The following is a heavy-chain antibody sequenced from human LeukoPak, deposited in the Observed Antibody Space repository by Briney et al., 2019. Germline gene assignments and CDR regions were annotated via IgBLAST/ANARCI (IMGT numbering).Heavy chain of an antibody. Sequence: GGSLRLSCAASGFTFSSYSMNWVRQAPGKGLEWVSSISSSSYIYYADSVKGRFTISRDNAKNTLYLQMNSLRAEDTAVYYCARDGIAAVDFDYWGQGILVTVSS. CDR3: ARDGIAAVDFDY. CDR2: ISSSSYI. J-gene: IGHJ4*02. CDR1: GFTFSSYS. D-gene: IGHD6-13*01. V-gene: IGHV3-21*01.